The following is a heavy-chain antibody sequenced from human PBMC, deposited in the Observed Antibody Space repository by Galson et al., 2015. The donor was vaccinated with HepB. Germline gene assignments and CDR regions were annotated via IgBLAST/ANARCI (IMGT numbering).Heavy chain of an antibody. CDR3: ARDAGIAVAGTFDY. J-gene: IGHJ4*02. V-gene: IGHV3-30*03. Sequence: SLRLSCAASGFTFNSYGMHWVRQAPGQGLEWVAVISYDGINKYYADSVKGRFTISRDNSKNTLYLQMNSLRAEDTAVYYCARDAGIAVAGTFDYWGQGTLVTVSS. CDR2: ISYDGINK. CDR1: GFTFNSYG. D-gene: IGHD6-19*01.